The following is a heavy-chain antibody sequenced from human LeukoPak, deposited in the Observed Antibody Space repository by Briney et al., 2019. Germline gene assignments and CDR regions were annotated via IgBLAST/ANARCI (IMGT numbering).Heavy chain of an antibody. CDR1: GGSICSGGYF. D-gene: IGHD1-1*01. Sequence: LSLTRTVSGGSICSGGYFWGWIRQHPRKGLEWIGSISSSGSTLQSPSLKRRVTISVDKSKNQFSLNRHSGAAEARPVHYCERADNLNAFDYWGQGTRVTVSS. CDR2: ISSSGST. V-gene: IGHV4-31*03. J-gene: IGHJ4*02. CDR3: ERADNLNAFDY.